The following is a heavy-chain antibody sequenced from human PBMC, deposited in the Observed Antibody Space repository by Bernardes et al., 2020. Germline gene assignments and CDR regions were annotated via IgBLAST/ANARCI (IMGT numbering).Heavy chain of an antibody. Sequence: LRLSCAASGFTFSSYSMNWVRQAPGKGLEWVSSISSSSSYIYYADSVKGRFTISRDNAKNSLYLQMNSLRAEDTAVYYCARDLYYGSGSYENYYYYGMDVWGQGTTVTVSS. CDR3: ARDLYYGSGSYENYYYYGMDV. CDR1: GFTFSSYS. J-gene: IGHJ6*02. D-gene: IGHD3-10*01. V-gene: IGHV3-21*01. CDR2: ISSSSSYI.